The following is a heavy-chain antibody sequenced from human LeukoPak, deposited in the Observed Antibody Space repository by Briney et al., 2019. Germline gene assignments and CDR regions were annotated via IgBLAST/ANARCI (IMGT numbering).Heavy chain of an antibody. J-gene: IGHJ5*02. CDR3: ARERRYCSGGSCANWFDP. D-gene: IGHD2-15*01. Sequence: PGGSLRLSCAASGFTFSSYGMHWVRQAPGKGLEWVAVIWYDGSNKYYAGSVKGRFTISRDNSKNTLYLQMNSLRAEDTAVYYCARERRYCSGGSCANWFDPWGQGTLVTVSS. V-gene: IGHV3-33*01. CDR2: IWYDGSNK. CDR1: GFTFSSYG.